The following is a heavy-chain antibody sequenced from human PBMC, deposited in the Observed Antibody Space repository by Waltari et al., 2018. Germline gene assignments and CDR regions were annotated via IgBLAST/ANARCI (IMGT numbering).Heavy chain of an antibody. CDR1: GYSISSGYY. J-gene: IGHJ4*02. Sequence: QVQLQESGPGLVKPSETLSLTCAVSGYSISSGYYWGWIRQPPGKGLEWIGSIYHSGSTYYNPSLKSRVTISVDTSKNQFSLKLSSVTAADTVVYYCARILSGSSLDYWGQGTLVTVSS. D-gene: IGHD6-6*01. CDR3: ARILSGSSLDY. V-gene: IGHV4-38-2*01. CDR2: IYHSGST.